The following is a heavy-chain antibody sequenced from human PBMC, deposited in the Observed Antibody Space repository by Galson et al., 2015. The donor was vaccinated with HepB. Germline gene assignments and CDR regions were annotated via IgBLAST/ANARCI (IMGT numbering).Heavy chain of an antibody. V-gene: IGHV1-3*01. CDR2: INVGNGNT. Sequence: SVKVSCKASGYTFTSYAIHWVRQAPGQRLEWMGWINVGNGNTKYSQKFQGRVTIIRDTSASTAYMELSSLRSEDTAVYYCAREHDFWSGYSFDYWGQGTLVTVSS. J-gene: IGHJ4*02. D-gene: IGHD3-3*01. CDR3: AREHDFWSGYSFDY. CDR1: GYTFTSYA.